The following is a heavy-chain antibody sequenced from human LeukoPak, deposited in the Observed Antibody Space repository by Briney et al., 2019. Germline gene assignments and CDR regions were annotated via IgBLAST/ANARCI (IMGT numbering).Heavy chain of an antibody. Sequence: SVKVSCKASGGTFSSYAISWVRQAPGQGLEWMGRIIPILGIANYAQKFQGRVTITADKSTSTAYMELSSLRSEDTAVYYCATQKRGNFDWLQYYFDYWGQGTLVTVSS. CDR3: ATQKRGNFDWLQYYFDY. V-gene: IGHV1-69*04. CDR1: GGTFSSYA. CDR2: IIPILGIA. J-gene: IGHJ4*02. D-gene: IGHD3-9*01.